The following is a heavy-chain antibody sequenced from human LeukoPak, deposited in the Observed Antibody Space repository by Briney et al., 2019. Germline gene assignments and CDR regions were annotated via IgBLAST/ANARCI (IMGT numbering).Heavy chain of an antibody. CDR1: GYTFTSYG. J-gene: IGHJ4*02. Sequence: ASVKVSCKASGYTFTSYGISWVRQAPGQGLEWMGWISAYNGNTNYAQKLQGRVTMTTDTSTSTAYMELRSLRFDDTAVYYCASDRDVPAATSFDYWGQGTLVTVSS. CDR3: ASDRDVPAATSFDY. V-gene: IGHV1-18*04. D-gene: IGHD2-2*01. CDR2: ISAYNGNT.